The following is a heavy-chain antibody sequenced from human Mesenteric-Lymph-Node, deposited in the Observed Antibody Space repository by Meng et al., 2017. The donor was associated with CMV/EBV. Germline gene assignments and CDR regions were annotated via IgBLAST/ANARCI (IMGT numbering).Heavy chain of an antibody. J-gene: IGHJ6*02. Sequence: GSLRLSCTVSGGSISSSSYYWGWIRQPPGKGLEWIGSIYYSGSTYYNPSLKSRVTISVDTSKNQFSLKLSSVTAADTAVCYCARVNRRGYSYGPHYYGMDVWGQGTTVTVSS. CDR1: GGSISSSSYY. CDR3: ARVNRRGYSYGPHYYGMDV. D-gene: IGHD5-18*01. CDR2: IYYSGST. V-gene: IGHV4-39*07.